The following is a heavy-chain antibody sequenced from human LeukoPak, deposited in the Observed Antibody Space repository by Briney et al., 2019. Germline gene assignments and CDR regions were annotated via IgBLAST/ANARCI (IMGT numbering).Heavy chain of an antibody. Sequence: SETLSLTCAVYGGSFSGYYWSWIRQPPGKGLEWIGEINHSGSTNYNPSLKSRVTISVDTSKNQFSLKLSSVTAADTAVYYCAREYSSGWPDYYYYYMDVWGKGTTVTISS. CDR3: AREYSSGWPDYYYYYMDV. J-gene: IGHJ6*03. CDR1: GGSFSGYY. CDR2: INHSGST. D-gene: IGHD6-19*01. V-gene: IGHV4-34*01.